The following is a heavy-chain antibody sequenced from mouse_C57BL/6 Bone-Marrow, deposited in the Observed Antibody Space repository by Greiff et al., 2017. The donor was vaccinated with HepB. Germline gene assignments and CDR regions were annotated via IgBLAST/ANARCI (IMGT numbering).Heavy chain of an antibody. Sequence: VQLKQSGPELVKPGASVKIPCKASGYTFTDYNMDWVKQSHGKSLEWIGDINPNNGGTIYNQKFKGKATLTVDKSSSTAYMELRSLTSEDTAVYYCARSGNWDEFAYWGQGTLVTVS. CDR2: INPNNGGT. V-gene: IGHV1-18*01. CDR3: ARSGNWDEFAY. D-gene: IGHD4-1*01. J-gene: IGHJ3*01. CDR1: GYTFTDYN.